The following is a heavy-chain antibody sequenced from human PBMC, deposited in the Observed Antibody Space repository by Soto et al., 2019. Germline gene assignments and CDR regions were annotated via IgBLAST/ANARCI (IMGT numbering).Heavy chain of an antibody. D-gene: IGHD3-10*01. CDR2: IYYSGST. CDR3: ARVGFGRLGGYYYYGMDF. V-gene: IGHV4-39*01. Sequence: SETLSLTCTVSGGSISSSSYYWGWIRQPPGKGLEWIGSIYYSGSTYYNPSLKSRVTISVDTSKNQFSLKLSSVTAADTAVYYCARVGFGRLGGYYYYGMDFWRQGTTVIASS. J-gene: IGHJ6*01. CDR1: GGSISSSSYY.